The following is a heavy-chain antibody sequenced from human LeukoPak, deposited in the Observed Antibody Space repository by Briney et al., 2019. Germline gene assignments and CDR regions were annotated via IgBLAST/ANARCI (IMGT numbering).Heavy chain of an antibody. CDR2: FDPEDGET. V-gene: IGHV1-24*01. CDR3: ARWGKAAVPPNYFYYYYMDV. CDR1: GYTLTELS. Sequence: ASVKVSCKVSGYTLTELSMHWVRQAPGKGLEWMGGFDPEDGETIYAQKFQGRVTMTEDTSTDTAYMELSSLRSEDTAVYYCARWGKAAVPPNYFYYYYMDVWGKGTTVTISS. D-gene: IGHD6-13*01. J-gene: IGHJ6*03.